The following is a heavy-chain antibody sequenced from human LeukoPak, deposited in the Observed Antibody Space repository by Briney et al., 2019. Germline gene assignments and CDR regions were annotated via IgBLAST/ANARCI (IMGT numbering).Heavy chain of an antibody. J-gene: IGHJ3*02. V-gene: IGHV3-23*01. D-gene: IGHD3-22*01. CDR3: AKHLRPSVIVVPPDAFDI. CDR2: ISGSGGST. Sequence: GGSLRLSCAASGFTFSSYAMSWVRQAPGKGLEWVSAISGSGGSTYYADSVKGRFTISRDNSKNTLYLQMNSLRAEDTAVYYCAKHLRPSVIVVPPDAFDIWGQGTMVTVSS. CDR1: GFTFSSYA.